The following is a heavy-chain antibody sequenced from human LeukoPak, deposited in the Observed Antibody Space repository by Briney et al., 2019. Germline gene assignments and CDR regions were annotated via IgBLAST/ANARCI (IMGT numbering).Heavy chain of an antibody. Sequence: PGGSLRLSCAASGFTFSSYGMHWVRQAPGKGLEWVAFIRYDGSNKYYADSVKGRFTISRDNSKNTLYLQMNSLRAEDTAVYYCASLPGDIKATNWFDPWGQGTLVTVSS. D-gene: IGHD7-27*01. CDR2: IRYDGSNK. J-gene: IGHJ5*02. CDR1: GFTFSSYG. V-gene: IGHV3-30*02. CDR3: ASLPGDIKATNWFDP.